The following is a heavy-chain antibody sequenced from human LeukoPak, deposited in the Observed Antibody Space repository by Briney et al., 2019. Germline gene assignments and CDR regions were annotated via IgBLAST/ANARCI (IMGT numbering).Heavy chain of an antibody. CDR1: GASISSGDYY. V-gene: IGHV4-30-4*01. CDR3: AREDQYNYGFGAFDY. Sequence: SQTLSLTCTVSGASISSGDYYWSWLRQPPGXXXXXXXXIYYSGSTYYXXXXXXXXXXTVDTSXNQFSLKLNSVTVADTAVYFCAREDQYNYGFGAFDYWGQGTLVTVSS. J-gene: IGHJ4*02. D-gene: IGHD5-18*01. CDR2: IYYSGST.